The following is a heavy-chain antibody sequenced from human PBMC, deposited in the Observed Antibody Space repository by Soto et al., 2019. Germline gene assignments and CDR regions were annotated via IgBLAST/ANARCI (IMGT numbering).Heavy chain of an antibody. CDR3: ARDLNRKITYYDFWSGTYYYGMDV. D-gene: IGHD3-3*01. Sequence: PGGSLGLSCAAXGFSLSAYWMTWVRQAPGKGLEWVANINRDGSNKSYVDSVKGRFTISRDNSKNTLYLQMNSLRAEDTAVYYCARDLNRKITYYDFWSGTYYYGMDVWGQGTTVTVSS. CDR2: INRDGSNK. CDR1: GFSLSAYW. J-gene: IGHJ6*02. V-gene: IGHV3-7*01.